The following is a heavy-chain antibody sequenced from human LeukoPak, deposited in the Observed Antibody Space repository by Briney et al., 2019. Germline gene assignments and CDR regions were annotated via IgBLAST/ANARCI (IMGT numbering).Heavy chain of an antibody. J-gene: IGHJ4*02. CDR2: IKQDGSEK. CDR1: GFTFGSYW. D-gene: IGHD1-26*01. V-gene: IGHV3-7*01. Sequence: GGSLRLSCAASGFTFGSYWMSWVRQAPGKGLEWVANIKQDGSEKYYVDSVKGRFTISRDNAKNSLYLQMNSLRAEDTAVYYCARESSSGSYLRYWGQGTLVTVSS. CDR3: ARESSSGSYLRY.